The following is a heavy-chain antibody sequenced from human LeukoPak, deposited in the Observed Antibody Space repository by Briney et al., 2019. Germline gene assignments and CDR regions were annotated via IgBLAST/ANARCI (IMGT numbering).Heavy chain of an antibody. J-gene: IGHJ6*02. CDR3: AREPCSGGSCYSGGLYYNGMDV. D-gene: IGHD2-15*01. V-gene: IGHV1-2*02. CDR1: GYTFTGCY. CDR2: ISPNTGAT. Sequence: ASVKVSCKTSGYTFTGCYLHWVRQAPGQGLEWMGWISPNTGATKYAQKFQGRVAMTRDTSISIAYMELSRLRSDDTAVYYCAREPCSGGSCYSGGLYYNGMDVWGPGTTVTVSS.